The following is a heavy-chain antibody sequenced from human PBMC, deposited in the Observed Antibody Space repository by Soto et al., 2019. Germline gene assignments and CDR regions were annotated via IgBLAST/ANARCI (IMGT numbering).Heavy chain of an antibody. V-gene: IGHV1-46*01. J-gene: IGHJ4*02. CDR2: VNPSGGHT. D-gene: IGHD2-21*02. Sequence: QVQLMQSGAEVKKPGASVKVSCKASGDTFTDYYIHWVRQAPGQGLEWMGPVNPSGGHTTYAQHFLGRVPMTRDTPTSTLYMELTSLTSDDTAIYYCARGGHVVVVTAASHYWGQGTLVTVSS. CDR3: ARGGHVVVVTAASHY. CDR1: GDTFTDYY.